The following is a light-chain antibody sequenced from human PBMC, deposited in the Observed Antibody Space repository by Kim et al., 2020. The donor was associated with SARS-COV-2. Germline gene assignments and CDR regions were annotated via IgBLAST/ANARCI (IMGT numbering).Light chain of an antibody. CDR2: LGS. CDR1: QSLLHSNGYNY. J-gene: IGKJ5*01. Sequence: HASISCRSSQSLLHSNGYNYLDWYLQKPGQSPQLLIYLGSNRASGVPDRFSGSGSGTDFTLKISRVEAEDVGVYYCMQALQTSITFGQGTRLEIK. CDR3: MQALQTSIT. V-gene: IGKV2-28*01.